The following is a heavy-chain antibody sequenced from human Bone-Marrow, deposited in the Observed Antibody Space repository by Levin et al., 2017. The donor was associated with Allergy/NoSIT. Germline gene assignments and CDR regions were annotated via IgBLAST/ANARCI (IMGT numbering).Heavy chain of an antibody. CDR1: GFTFSSYG. D-gene: IGHD3-16*01. J-gene: IGHJ4*02. V-gene: IGHV3-30*03. CDR2: ISYDGSNK. CDR3: AIKELGDYFDY. Sequence: GGSLRLSCAASGFTFSSYGMHWVRQAPGKGLEWVAVISYDGSNKYYADSVKGRFTISRDNSKNTLYLQMNSLRAEDTAVYYCAIKELGDYFDYWGQGTLVTVSS.